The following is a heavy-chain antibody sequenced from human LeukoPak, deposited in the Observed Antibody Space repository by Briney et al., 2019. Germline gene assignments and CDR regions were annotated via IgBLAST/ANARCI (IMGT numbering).Heavy chain of an antibody. D-gene: IGHD4-11*01. Sequence: GGSLRLSCAASGFTFRNYAMSWVRQAPGKGLEWVSAISGSGGSTHYADSVKGRFTISRDNSKNTLYLQMNSLRAEDTAVYYCAKDSYYSNPRNYYYYMDVWGKGTTVTVSS. V-gene: IGHV3-23*01. J-gene: IGHJ6*03. CDR3: AKDSYYSNPRNYYYYMDV. CDR2: ISGSGGST. CDR1: GFTFRNYA.